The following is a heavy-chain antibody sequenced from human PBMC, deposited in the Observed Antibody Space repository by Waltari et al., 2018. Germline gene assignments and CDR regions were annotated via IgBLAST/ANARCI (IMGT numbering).Heavy chain of an antibody. Sequence: QVQLQESCPGLVKPSETLSLTCTVSGGSISTYYWSWIRQPPGKGLEWIGYIHYSGSTSYNPSLKSRVTISVDTSKNQLSLKVSSVTAADTAVYYCAREYSSFDYWGQGTLVTVSS. CDR2: IHYSGST. CDR3: AREYSSFDY. V-gene: IGHV4-59*01. J-gene: IGHJ4*02. D-gene: IGHD6-13*01. CDR1: GGSISTYY.